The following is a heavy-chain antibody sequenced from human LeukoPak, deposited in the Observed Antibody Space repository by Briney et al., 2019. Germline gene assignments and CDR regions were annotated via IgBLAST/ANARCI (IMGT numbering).Heavy chain of an antibody. D-gene: IGHD1-26*01. CDR2: IKTKTDGGTT. J-gene: IGHJ3*02. CDR3: AKKVGGIYAFDI. Sequence: GGSLRLSCEASGFTFSNVWMNWVRQAPGKGLEWIGRIKTKTDGGTTEYAAPVKGRFTISRDNSKNTLYLQMNSLRAEDTAVYYCAKKVGGIYAFDIWGQGTMVTVSS. V-gene: IGHV3-15*01. CDR1: GFTFSNVW.